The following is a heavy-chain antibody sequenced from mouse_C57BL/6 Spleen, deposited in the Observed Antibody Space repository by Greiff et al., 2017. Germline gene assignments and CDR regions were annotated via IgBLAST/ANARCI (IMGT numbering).Heavy chain of an antibody. D-gene: IGHD1-1*01. CDR3: ARGVITTVVADAMDY. CDR2: IYPVDGDT. V-gene: IGHV1-80*01. J-gene: IGHJ4*01. CDR1: GYAFSSYW. Sequence: VQLQQSGAELVKPGASVKISCKASGYAFSSYWMNWVKQRPGKGLEWIGQIYPVDGDTNYNGKFKGKATLTADKSSSTAYMQLSSLTSEDSAVYFCARGVITTVVADAMDYWGQGTSVTVSS.